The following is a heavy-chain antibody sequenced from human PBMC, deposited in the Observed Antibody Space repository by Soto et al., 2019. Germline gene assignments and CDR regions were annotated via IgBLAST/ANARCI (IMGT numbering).Heavy chain of an antibody. D-gene: IGHD6-13*01. CDR2: INPNSGGT. J-gene: IGHJ4*02. Sequence: ASVKVSCKASGYTFTGYYLHWVRPAPGQGLEWMGWINPNSGGTNYAQKFQGWVTMTRDTSISTGYVELTRLRSDDTAVYYCARSRTAAGGFFDFWGQGTPVTVSS. V-gene: IGHV1-2*04. CDR3: ARSRTAAGGFFDF. CDR1: GYTFTGYY.